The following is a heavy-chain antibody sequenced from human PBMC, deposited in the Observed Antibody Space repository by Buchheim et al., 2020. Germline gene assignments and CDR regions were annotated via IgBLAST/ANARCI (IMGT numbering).Heavy chain of an antibody. CDR2: ISSSSSYT. CDR1: GFTFSDYY. D-gene: IGHD2-2*01. Sequence: QVQLVESGGGLVKPGGSLRLSCAASGFTFSDYYMSWIRQAPGKGLEWVSYISSSSSYTNYADSVEGRCTISRDNAKNSLYLQLNSLRAEDTAVYYCARDRVIGCSSTSCPFDYWGQGTL. CDR3: ARDRVIGCSSTSCPFDY. V-gene: IGHV3-11*05. J-gene: IGHJ4*02.